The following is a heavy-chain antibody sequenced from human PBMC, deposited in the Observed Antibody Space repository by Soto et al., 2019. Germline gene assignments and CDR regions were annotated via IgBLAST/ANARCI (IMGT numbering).Heavy chain of an antibody. J-gene: IGHJ4*02. D-gene: IGHD1-26*01. V-gene: IGHV3-74*01. CDR1: GSTFNTPG. CDR3: ARGGAMGVDY. CDR2: IFFDGITT. Sequence: EVQLVESGGGVFQRGGSLRLPVTASGSTFNTPGCHWVRRAQGKGLVWVSRIFFDGITTNYADSVKGRLTVSRDNAKNTVYLHVNTLRDEDTAVYYCARGGAMGVDYWGQGTLVTVSS.